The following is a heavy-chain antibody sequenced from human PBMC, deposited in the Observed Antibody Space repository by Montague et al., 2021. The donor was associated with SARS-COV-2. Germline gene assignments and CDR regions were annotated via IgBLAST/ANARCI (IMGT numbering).Heavy chain of an antibody. CDR2: INHSGSS. D-gene: IGHD3-3*01. CDR3: ARAHVTIFGVLIMFLAAGAVDV. J-gene: IGHJ3*01. CDR1: GGSFTGYY. V-gene: IGHV4-34*01. Sequence: SETLSLTCTVYGGSFTGYYWTWIRQPPGKGLEWIGEINHSGSSNYNPSLESRVTISVDTSKNQFSLRLNSVSAADTAVYYCARAHVTIFGVLIMFLAAGAVDVWGQGTTVTVSS.